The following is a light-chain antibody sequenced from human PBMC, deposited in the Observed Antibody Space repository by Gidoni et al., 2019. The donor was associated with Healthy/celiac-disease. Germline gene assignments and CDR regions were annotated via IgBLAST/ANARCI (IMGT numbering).Light chain of an antibody. CDR1: QSLLHRNGYNY. V-gene: IGKV2-28*01. J-gene: IGKJ2*01. CDR2: LGS. Sequence: DIVWTQSQLSRPVTPGAPASISCRSSQSLLHRNGYNYLDWYLQKPGQSPQLLIYLGSNRASGVPARFSGSGSGTDFTLKISRVEAEDVGVYYCMQALQTPNTFGQGTKLEIK. CDR3: MQALQTPNT.